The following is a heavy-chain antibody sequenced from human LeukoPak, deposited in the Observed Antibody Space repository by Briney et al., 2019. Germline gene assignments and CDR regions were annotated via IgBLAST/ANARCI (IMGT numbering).Heavy chain of an antibody. J-gene: IGHJ4*02. V-gene: IGHV3-20*04. CDR2: INWNGDST. CDR3: ARDLRVVITGSFDS. CDR1: GFSFDDYG. D-gene: IGHD3-22*01. Sequence: QSGGSLRLSCAASGFSFDDYGLTWVRQAPGKGLELVSGINWNGDSTDYADSVKGRFTISRDNAKNSLYLQMNSLRAEDTALYYCARDLRVVITGSFDSWGQGTLVTVSS.